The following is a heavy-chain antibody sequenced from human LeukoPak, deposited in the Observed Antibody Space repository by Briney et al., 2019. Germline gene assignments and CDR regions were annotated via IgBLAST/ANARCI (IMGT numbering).Heavy chain of an antibody. CDR3: ARRGDSSGFYYFDY. Sequence: SETLSLTCTGSGDSISSSDYYWGRIRQPTGKGLECIGYIYYSGSTNYNPSLKSRVTISVDTSKNQFSLKLTSVTAADTAVYYCARRGDSSGFYYFDYWGQGTLVTVSS. CDR1: GDSISSSDYY. V-gene: IGHV4-61*05. D-gene: IGHD6-19*01. CDR2: IYYSGST. J-gene: IGHJ4*02.